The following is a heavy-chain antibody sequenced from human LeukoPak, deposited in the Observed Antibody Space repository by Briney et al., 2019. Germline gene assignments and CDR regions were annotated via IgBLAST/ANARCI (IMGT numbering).Heavy chain of an antibody. J-gene: IGHJ4*02. V-gene: IGHV4-59*08. CDR3: ARGSSPFDY. Sequence: KPSETLSLTCAVSGGSISSYYLSWVRQPPGKGLEWIGALFYSGNTNYNPSLKSRVTISLDPSKNQVSLKLSSVTAADTAVYYCARGSSPFDYWGQGTLVTVSS. CDR2: LFYSGNT. CDR1: GGSISSYY.